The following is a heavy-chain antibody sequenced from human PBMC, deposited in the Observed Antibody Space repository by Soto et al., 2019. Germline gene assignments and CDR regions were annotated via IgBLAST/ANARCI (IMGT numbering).Heavy chain of an antibody. V-gene: IGHV4-61*01. CDR1: GGSVSSGSYY. J-gene: IGHJ4*02. CDR2: IYYSGST. CDR3: ARLDYGEQNVDY. D-gene: IGHD4-17*01. Sequence: SETLSLTCTVSGGSVSSGSYYWSWIRQPPGKGLEWIGYIYYSGSTNYNPSLKSRVTISVDTSKNQFSLKLSSVTAADTAVYYCARLDYGEQNVDYWGQGTLVTVSS.